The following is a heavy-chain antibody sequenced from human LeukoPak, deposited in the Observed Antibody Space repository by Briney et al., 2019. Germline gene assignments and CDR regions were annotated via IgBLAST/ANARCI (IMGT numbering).Heavy chain of an antibody. Sequence: GGSLRLSCVASGFTVSSNYMSWVRQAPGKGLEWVSVIYSGGSTYYADSVKGRFTISRDNSKNTLYLQMNSLRAEDTAVYYCARAMGRVWPDLVYYYGMDVWGQGTTVTVSS. J-gene: IGHJ6*02. V-gene: IGHV3-53*01. D-gene: IGHD1-26*01. CDR1: GFTVSSNY. CDR2: IYSGGST. CDR3: ARAMGRVWPDLVYYYGMDV.